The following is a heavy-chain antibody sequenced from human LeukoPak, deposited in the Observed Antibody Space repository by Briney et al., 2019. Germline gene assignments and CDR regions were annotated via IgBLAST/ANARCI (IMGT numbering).Heavy chain of an antibody. Sequence: PGGSLRLSCAASGFTLSDYYMSWLRQAPGKGLVWVSYISSSGSTVYYAASVKGRFTISRDNAKNSLYLQMNTLRAEDTAVYYCARERIYDFWSGYYIDYWGQETLLTVSS. CDR1: GFTLSDYY. J-gene: IGHJ4*02. D-gene: IGHD3-3*01. CDR2: ISSSGSTV. V-gene: IGHV3-11*04. CDR3: ARERIYDFWSGYYIDY.